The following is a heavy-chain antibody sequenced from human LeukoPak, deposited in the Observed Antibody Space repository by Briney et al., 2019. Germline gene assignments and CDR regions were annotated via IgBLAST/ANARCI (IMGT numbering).Heavy chain of an antibody. Sequence: SETLSLTCTVSGGSLSSSSYYWGWIRQPPGKGLEWIGSIYVSGSTYYNPSLKSRVTISVDTSKNQFALKLRSVTAADTAVYYCARHPSYWGQGTLVTVSS. V-gene: IGHV4-39*01. J-gene: IGHJ4*02. CDR3: ARHPSY. CDR1: GGSLSSSSYY. CDR2: IYVSGST.